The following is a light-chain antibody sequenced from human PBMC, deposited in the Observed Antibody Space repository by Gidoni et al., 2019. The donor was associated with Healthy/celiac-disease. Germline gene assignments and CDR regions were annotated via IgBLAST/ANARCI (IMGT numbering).Light chain of an antibody. CDR3: QQYDNLLPCT. V-gene: IGKV1-33*01. CDR2: DAS. Sequence: DIQMTQSPSSLSASVGDRVTLTCQASHDISNYLNGYQQKPGKAPKLLIYDASNLETGVPSRFSGSGSGTDFTFTISSLQPEDIATYYCQQYDNLLPCTFGQGTKVEIK. CDR1: HDISNY. J-gene: IGKJ1*01.